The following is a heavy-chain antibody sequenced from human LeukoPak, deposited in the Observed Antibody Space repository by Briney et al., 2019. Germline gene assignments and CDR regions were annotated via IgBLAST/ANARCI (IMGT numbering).Heavy chain of an antibody. Sequence: SETLSLTCTVSGGSISSYYWSWIRQPPGKGLEWIGYIYYSGSTNYNPSLKSRVTISGDTSKNQFSLKLSSVTAADTAVYYCARDRGYCSSTSCRKLYYYYGMDVWGQGTTVTVSS. V-gene: IGHV4-59*12. CDR3: ARDRGYCSSTSCRKLYYYYGMDV. D-gene: IGHD2-2*01. J-gene: IGHJ6*02. CDR2: IYYSGST. CDR1: GGSISSYY.